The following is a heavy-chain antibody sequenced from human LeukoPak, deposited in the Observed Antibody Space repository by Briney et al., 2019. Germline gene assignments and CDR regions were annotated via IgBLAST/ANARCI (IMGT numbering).Heavy chain of an antibody. V-gene: IGHV4-34*01. Sequence: SATLSLTCAAYGGSFSGYYWSLIRQPPGKGLDWIGEINHSGSTNYNPSLKSRVTISLDTSKNQFSLKLSAVPAADTAVYYCAGERPPPLGYCSSTSCSGGYWGQGTLVTVSS. D-gene: IGHD2-2*01. J-gene: IGHJ4*02. CDR3: AGERPPPLGYCSSTSCSGGY. CDR1: GGSFSGYY. CDR2: INHSGST.